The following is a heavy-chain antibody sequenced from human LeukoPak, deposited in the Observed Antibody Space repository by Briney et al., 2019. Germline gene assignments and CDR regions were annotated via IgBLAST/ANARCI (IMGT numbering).Heavy chain of an antibody. CDR3: ARPGYSSGWYPYYFDY. D-gene: IGHD6-19*01. Sequence: GGSLRLSCTASEFTFSKAWMSWVRQAPGKGLEWVGRIKSKSDGGTTDYAVPVNARFTISRDDSKNTLYLQLNSLRAEDTAVYYCARPGYSSGWYPYYFDYWGQGTLVTVSS. J-gene: IGHJ4*02. V-gene: IGHV3-15*01. CDR1: EFTFSKAW. CDR2: IKSKSDGGTT.